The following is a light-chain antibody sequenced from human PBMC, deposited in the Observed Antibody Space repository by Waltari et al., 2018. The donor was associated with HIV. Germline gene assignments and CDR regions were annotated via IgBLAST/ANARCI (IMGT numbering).Light chain of an antibody. CDR1: QAIGTS. CDR3: QHYDSYPYT. V-gene: IGKV1-13*02. J-gene: IGKJ2*01. CDR2: DAS. Sequence: AIQLTQSPSSLSASVGDGVTITCRASQAIGTSLAWYQQRPGKAPNLLIYDASTVEGGVPFRFSGIGSGVDFTLTISSLQPEDSATYYCQHYDSYPYTFGQGTNLEIK.